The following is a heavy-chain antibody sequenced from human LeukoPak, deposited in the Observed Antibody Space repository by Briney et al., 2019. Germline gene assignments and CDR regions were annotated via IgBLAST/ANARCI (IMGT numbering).Heavy chain of an antibody. Sequence: PSETLSLTCTVSGGSISSSSYYWGWIRQPPGKGLEWIGSIYYSGSTYYNPSLKSRVTISVDTSKNQFSLKLSSVTAADTAVYYCARDRTDSKYYYDSSGPNNWFDPWGQGTLVIVSS. CDR3: ARDRTDSKYYYDSSGPNNWFDP. CDR2: IYYSGST. V-gene: IGHV4-39*07. D-gene: IGHD3-22*01. CDR1: GGSISSSSYY. J-gene: IGHJ5*02.